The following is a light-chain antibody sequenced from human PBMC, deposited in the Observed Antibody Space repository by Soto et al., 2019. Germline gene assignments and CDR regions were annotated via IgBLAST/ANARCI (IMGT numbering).Light chain of an antibody. J-gene: IGLJ1*01. CDR1: GSDIGSYNY. CDR2: DVT. Sequence: QSVLTQPASVSGSPGQSITISCTGTGSDIGSYNYVSWYQHHPGKVPKFIIYDVTNRPSGVSDRFSGSKSGNTASLTISGPQAEDEAGFYCNLYPRGSTYVFGIGNKVTVL. CDR3: NLYPRGSTYV. V-gene: IGLV2-14*03.